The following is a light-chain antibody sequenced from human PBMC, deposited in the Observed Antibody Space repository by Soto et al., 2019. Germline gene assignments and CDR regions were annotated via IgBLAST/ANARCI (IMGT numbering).Light chain of an antibody. CDR3: CSYAGSSTYVV. CDR1: SSDVGSYNL. Sequence: QSALTQPASVSGSPGQSITISCTGTSSDVGSYNLVSWYQQHPGKASKLMIYEGSKRPSGGSNRFSGSKSGNTASQTISGLQAEDEADYYCCSYAGSSTYVVFGGGTK. CDR2: EGS. V-gene: IGLV2-23*01. J-gene: IGLJ2*01.